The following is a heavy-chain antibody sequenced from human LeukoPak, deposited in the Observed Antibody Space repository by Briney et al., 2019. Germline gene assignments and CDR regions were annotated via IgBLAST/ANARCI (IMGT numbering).Heavy chain of an antibody. D-gene: IGHD6-6*01. CDR3: ARTEGSSFRRVEYYYYMDV. CDR2: IYYSGST. Sequence: SETLSLTCTVSGGSISSYYWSWIRQPPGKGLEWIGYIYYSGSTNYNPSLKSRVTISVDTSKNQFSLKLSSVTAADTAVYYCARTEGSSFRRVEYYYYMDVWGKGTTVTVSS. CDR1: GGSISSYY. J-gene: IGHJ6*03. V-gene: IGHV4-59*01.